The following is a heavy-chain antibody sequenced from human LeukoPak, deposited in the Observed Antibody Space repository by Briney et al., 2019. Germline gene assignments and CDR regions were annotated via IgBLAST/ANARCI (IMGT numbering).Heavy chain of an antibody. J-gene: IGHJ3*02. D-gene: IGHD6-6*01. CDR1: GGSISSYY. CDR2: IYYSGST. Sequence: PSETLSLTCTVSGGSISSYYWSWIRQPPGKGLEWIGYIYYSGSTNYNPSLKSRVTISVDTSKNQFSLKLSSVTAADTAVYYCARYSSSPQDAFDIWGQGTMVAVSS. CDR3: ARYSSSPQDAFDI. V-gene: IGHV4-59*01.